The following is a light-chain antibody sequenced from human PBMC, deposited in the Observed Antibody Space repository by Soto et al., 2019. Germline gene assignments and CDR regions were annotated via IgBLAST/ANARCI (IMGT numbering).Light chain of an antibody. CDR1: SSDIGGYKY. V-gene: IGLV2-14*01. CDR3: SSYTSSETRV. J-gene: IGLJ1*01. Sequence: QPVLTQPASVSGSPGQSISISCTGTSSDIGGYKYVSWYQQHPGKAPKLMIYDVSNRPSGVSHRFSGSKSGSTASLTISGLQAEDEADYYCSSYTSSETRVFGTGTKLTVL. CDR2: DVS.